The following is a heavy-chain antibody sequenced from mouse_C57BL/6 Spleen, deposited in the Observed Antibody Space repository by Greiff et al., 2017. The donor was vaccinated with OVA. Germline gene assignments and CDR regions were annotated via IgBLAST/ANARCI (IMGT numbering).Heavy chain of an antibody. Sequence: QVQLQQPGTELVQPGDSVKLSCKASGYTFTCYWMPWVQQTPGQGLEWIGNINPSNGGTNYTEKIKSKATLTVDKSSSTVYMQLSRLTSEDSAVYYCARKMWDDVDYWGQGTLLTVSA. J-gene: IGHJ3*01. CDR1: GYTFTCYW. V-gene: IGHV1-53*01. D-gene: IGHD4-1*01. CDR3: ARKMWDDVDY. CDR2: INPSNGGT.